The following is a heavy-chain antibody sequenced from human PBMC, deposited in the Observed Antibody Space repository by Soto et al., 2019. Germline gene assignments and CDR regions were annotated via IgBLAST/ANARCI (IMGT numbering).Heavy chain of an antibody. D-gene: IGHD2-15*01. Sequence: GGSLILSCAASGFTFSSYWMSWVRQAPGKGLEWVANIKQDGSEKYYVDSVKGRFTISRDNAKNSLYLQMNSLRAEDTAVYYCARGTTRASGWFDPWGQGTLVTVSS. J-gene: IGHJ5*02. V-gene: IGHV3-7*01. CDR1: GFTFSSYW. CDR2: IKQDGSEK. CDR3: ARGTTRASGWFDP.